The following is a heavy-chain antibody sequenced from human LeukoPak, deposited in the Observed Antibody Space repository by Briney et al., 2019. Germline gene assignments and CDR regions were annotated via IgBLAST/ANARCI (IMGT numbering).Heavy chain of an antibody. D-gene: IGHD6-6*01. V-gene: IGHV4-59*01. CDR1: GGSISSYY. Sequence: ESSEALSLTCTVSGGSISSYYWSWLRQPPGKGLEWIGYIYYSGSTNYNPSLKSRVTISVDTSKNQFSLKLSSVPAADTAVYYCARGLIAARQYYYGMDVWGQGTTVTVSS. J-gene: IGHJ6*02. CDR2: IYYSGST. CDR3: ARGLIAARQYYYGMDV.